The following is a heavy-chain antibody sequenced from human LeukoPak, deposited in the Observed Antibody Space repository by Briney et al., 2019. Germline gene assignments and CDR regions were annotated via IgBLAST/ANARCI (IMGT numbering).Heavy chain of an antibody. CDR1: GYSFINYW. CDR2: IYPGDSET. V-gene: IGHV5-51*01. Sequence: GESLKISCKGSGYSFINYWIGWVRQMPGKGLEWMGIIYPGDSETRYSPSFQDQVTISVDKSISTAYLQWSSLKASDTAMYYCAVTVVPDAFDIWGQGTMVTVSS. J-gene: IGHJ3*02. CDR3: AVTVVPDAFDI. D-gene: IGHD4-23*01.